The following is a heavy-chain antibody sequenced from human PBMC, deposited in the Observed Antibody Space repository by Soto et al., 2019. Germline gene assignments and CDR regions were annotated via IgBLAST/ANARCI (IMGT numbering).Heavy chain of an antibody. D-gene: IGHD5-12*01. J-gene: IGHJ4*02. CDR2: ISGSGGST. CDR1: GVTFSSYA. CDR3: ARWRSGYDWGEPDY. Sequence: PGGSLRLCCAASGVTFSSYAMSWVRQAPGKGLEWVSAISGSGGSTYYADSVKGRFTISRDNSKNTLYLQMNSLRAEDTAVYYCARWRSGYDWGEPDYWGQGTLVTVSS. V-gene: IGHV3-23*01.